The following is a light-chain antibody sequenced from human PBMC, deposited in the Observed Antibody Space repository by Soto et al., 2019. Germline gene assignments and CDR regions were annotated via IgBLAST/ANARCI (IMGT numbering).Light chain of an antibody. CDR3: SSFVGSSGLYV. J-gene: IGLJ1*01. CDR2: DVT. V-gene: IGLV2-14*03. CDR1: SDDVGGYNY. Sequence: QSVLTQPASVSGSPGQSITISCTGTSDDVGGYNYVSWYQQHPGKVPQLIVYDVTNRPSGVSIRFSGSKSGNTASLTIAGLQAEDEADYYGSSFVGSSGLYVFGTGTKVTVL.